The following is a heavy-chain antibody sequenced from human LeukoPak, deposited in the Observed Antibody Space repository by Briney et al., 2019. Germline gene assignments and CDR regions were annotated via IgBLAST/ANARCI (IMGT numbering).Heavy chain of an antibody. Sequence: PGGSLRLSCAASGFTFSSYWMSWVRQPPGKGLEWIGEINHSGSTNYNPSLKSRVTISVDTSKNQFSLKLSSVTAADTAVYYCASGGATTSPGDYWGQGTWSPSPQ. CDR1: GFTFSSYW. V-gene: IGHV4-34*08. CDR3: ASGGATTSPGDY. J-gene: IGHJ4*02. CDR2: INHSGST. D-gene: IGHD1-26*01.